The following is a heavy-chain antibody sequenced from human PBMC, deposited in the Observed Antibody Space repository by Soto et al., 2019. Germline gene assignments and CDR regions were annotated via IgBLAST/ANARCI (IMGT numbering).Heavy chain of an antibody. D-gene: IGHD3-22*01. J-gene: IGHJ5*02. Sequence: PGESLKISCKGSGYSFTSYWIGWVRQMPGKGLEWMGIIYPGDSDTRYSPFFQGQVTISADKSISTAYLQWGSLKASDTAMYYCAIQSDYYDSSGYYSHPWGQGTLVTVSS. V-gene: IGHV5-51*01. CDR2: IYPGDSDT. CDR3: AIQSDYYDSSGYYSHP. CDR1: GYSFTSYW.